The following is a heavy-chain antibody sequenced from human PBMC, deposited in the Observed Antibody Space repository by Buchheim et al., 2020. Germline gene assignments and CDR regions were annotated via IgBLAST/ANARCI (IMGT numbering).Heavy chain of an antibody. J-gene: IGHJ1*01. D-gene: IGHD3-16*01. CDR2: ISYDGSNK. V-gene: IGHV3-30*18. CDR1: GFTFSSYG. CDR3: AKGSGYVFGIAHFQH. Sequence: QVQLVESGGGVVQPGRSLRLSCAASGFTFSSYGMHWVRQAPGKGLEWVAVISYDGSNKYYADSVKGRFTISRDNSKNTLYLQMNSLRAEDTAVYYCAKGSGYVFGIAHFQHWGQGTL.